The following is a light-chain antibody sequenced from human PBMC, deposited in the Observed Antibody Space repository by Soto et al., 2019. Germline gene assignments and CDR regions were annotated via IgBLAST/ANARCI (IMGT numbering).Light chain of an antibody. CDR3: SSYAGNNIFYV. CDR1: SNDVGGYNF. V-gene: IGLV2-8*02. CDR2: EVS. Sequence: QSVLAQPPSASRSPGQSVTISCAGTSNDVGGYNFVSWYQQHPGKAPKLMIFEVSKRPSGVPDRFSGSKSGNTASLTVSGLQAEDEADYYCSSYAGNNIFYVFGTGTKVTVL. J-gene: IGLJ1*01.